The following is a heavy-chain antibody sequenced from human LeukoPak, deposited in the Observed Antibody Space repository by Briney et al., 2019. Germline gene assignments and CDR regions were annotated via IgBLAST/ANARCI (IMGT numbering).Heavy chain of an antibody. CDR1: GFTFSSYA. Sequence: GGSLRLSCAASGFTFSSYAMSWVRQAPGKGLEWVSAIRGSGGSTYYADSVKGRFTISRDNSKNTLYLQMNSLRAEDTAVYYCAETGYAYDSSGYPDYWGQGTLVTVSS. V-gene: IGHV3-23*01. CDR3: AETGYAYDSSGYPDY. D-gene: IGHD3-22*01. J-gene: IGHJ4*02. CDR2: IRGSGGST.